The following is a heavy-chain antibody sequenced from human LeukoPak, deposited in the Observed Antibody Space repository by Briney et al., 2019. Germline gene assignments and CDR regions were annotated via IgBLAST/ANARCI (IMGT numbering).Heavy chain of an antibody. D-gene: IGHD6-13*01. CDR1: GASISSYY. V-gene: IGHV4-59*01. Sequence: ASETLSLTCTVSGASISSYYWSWIRQPPGKGLEWIGYIYYSGSTNYNPSLKRRVTISVDTSKNQSSLKLSSVTAADTAVYYCARALAAAVPIDYWGQGTLVTVSS. CDR2: IYYSGST. J-gene: IGHJ4*02. CDR3: ARALAAAVPIDY.